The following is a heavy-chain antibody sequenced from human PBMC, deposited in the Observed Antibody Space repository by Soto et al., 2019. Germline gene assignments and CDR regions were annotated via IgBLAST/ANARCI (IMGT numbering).Heavy chain of an antibody. CDR2: INAGNGNT. CDR3: ARNLLKLDPNVYYYYYGMDV. V-gene: IGHV1-3*01. CDR1: GYTFTSYA. D-gene: IGHD1-1*01. Sequence: ASVKVSCKASGYTFTSYAMHWVRQAPGQRLEWMGWINAGNGNTKYSQKFQGRVTITRDTSASTAYMELSSPRSEDTAVYYCARNLLKLDPNVYYYYYGMDVWGQGTTVTVSS. J-gene: IGHJ6*02.